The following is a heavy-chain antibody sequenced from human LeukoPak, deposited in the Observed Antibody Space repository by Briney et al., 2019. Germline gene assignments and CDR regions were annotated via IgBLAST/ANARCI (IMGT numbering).Heavy chain of an antibody. J-gene: IGHJ5*02. CDR3: ASRCGGNSDSCWFDP. CDR1: GGSFSGYY. V-gene: IGHV4-34*01. D-gene: IGHD4-23*01. Sequence: SETLSLTCAVYGGSFSGYYWSWIRQPPGKGLEWIGEINHSGSTNYNPSLKSRVTISVDTSKNQFSLKLSSATAADTAVYYCASRCGGNSDSCWFDPWGQGTLVTVSS. CDR2: INHSGST.